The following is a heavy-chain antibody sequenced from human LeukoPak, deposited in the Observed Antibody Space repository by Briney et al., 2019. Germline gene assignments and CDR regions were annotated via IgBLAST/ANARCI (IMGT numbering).Heavy chain of an antibody. CDR2: ISWNSGSI. J-gene: IGHJ4*02. D-gene: IGHD1-26*01. CDR1: GFTFDDYA. V-gene: IGHV3-9*01. CDR3: AKDMRGSYYLFDY. Sequence: PGRSLRLSCAASGFTFDDYAMHWVRQAPGKGLEWVSGISWNSGSIGYADSVKGRFTISRDNARNSLYLQMNSLRAEDTALYYCAKDMRGSYYLFDYWGQGTLVTASS.